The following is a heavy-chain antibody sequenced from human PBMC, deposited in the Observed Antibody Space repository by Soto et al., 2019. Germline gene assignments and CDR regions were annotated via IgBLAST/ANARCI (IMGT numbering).Heavy chain of an antibody. J-gene: IGHJ5*02. D-gene: IGHD3-9*01. V-gene: IGHV1-69*13. CDR1: GGTFSSYA. CDR2: IIPIFGTA. Sequence: SVKVSCKASGGTFSSYAISWVRQAPGQGLEWMGGIIPIFGTANYAQKFQGRVTITADESTSTAYMELSSLRSEDTAVYYCARDSLRYFDWLPEYNWFDPWGQGTLVTVSS. CDR3: ARDSLRYFDWLPEYNWFDP.